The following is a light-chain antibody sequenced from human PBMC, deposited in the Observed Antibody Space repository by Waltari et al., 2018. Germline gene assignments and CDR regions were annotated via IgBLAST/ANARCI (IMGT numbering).Light chain of an antibody. J-gene: IGKJ4*01. CDR3: QQRSNWPLLT. CDR1: QSITNY. Sequence: EIVLTQSPATLSLSPVERATLSCRASQSITNYLAWYQRTRGQAPRLRISDASNRPTGIPARFSGRGSRTDFTLTISGLEPEDFAVYYCQQRSNWPLLTFGGGTKVEIK. CDR2: DAS. V-gene: IGKV3-11*01.